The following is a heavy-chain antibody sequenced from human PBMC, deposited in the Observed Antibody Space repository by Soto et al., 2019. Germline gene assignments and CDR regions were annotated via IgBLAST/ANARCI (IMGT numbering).Heavy chain of an antibody. CDR1: GASITFGGYS. V-gene: IGHV4-30-2*01. CDR3: ARGGGSDSFDY. D-gene: IGHD1-26*01. Sequence: SETLSLTCTVSGASITFGGYSWSWIRQTPGKGLEWIGYINHLETTFYNPSFESRLTLSIDRAKNQFSLKLHSMSAADRAVYFCARGGGSDSFDYWGQGILVTV. CDR2: INHLETT. J-gene: IGHJ4*02.